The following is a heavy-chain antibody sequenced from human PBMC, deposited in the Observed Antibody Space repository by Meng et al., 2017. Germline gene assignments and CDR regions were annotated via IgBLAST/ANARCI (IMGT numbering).Heavy chain of an antibody. CDR2: INPNSGGT. CDR3: ARGDYYDSSGYYSFWYFQH. CDR1: GYTFTGYY. D-gene: IGHD3-22*01. J-gene: IGHJ1*01. V-gene: IGHV1-2*06. Sequence: VQLVQSGDEVKKPGASGKVYCNASGYTFTGYYMHWVRQAPGQGLEWMGRINPNSGGTNYAQKFQGRVTMTRDTSISTAYMELSRLRSDDTAVYYCARGDYYDSSGYYSFWYFQHWGQGTLVTVSS.